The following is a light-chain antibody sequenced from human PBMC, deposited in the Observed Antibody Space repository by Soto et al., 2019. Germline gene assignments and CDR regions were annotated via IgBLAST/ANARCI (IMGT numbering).Light chain of an antibody. CDR1: GSDVGGYDY. V-gene: IGLV2-14*01. Sequence: QSVLTQPASVSGSPGQSITISCTGTGSDVGGYDYVSWYQHHPGKAPKVMIYEVTNRPSGVSNRFSGSKSGNTASLTISGLLAEDEADYYCCLYIGATTYVFGTGTKVTVL. CDR2: EVT. J-gene: IGLJ1*01. CDR3: CLYIGATTYV.